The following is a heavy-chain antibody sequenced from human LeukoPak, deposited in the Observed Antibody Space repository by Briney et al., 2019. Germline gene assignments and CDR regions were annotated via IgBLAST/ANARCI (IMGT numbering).Heavy chain of an antibody. CDR3: TRTTPNGSLDY. CDR1: GYSISSGYY. J-gene: IGHJ4*02. V-gene: IGHV4-38-2*02. Sequence: SETLSLTCTVSGYSISSGYYWGWIRQPPGKGLEWIGSIYHSGSTYYNPSLKSRVTISVDTSKNQFSLKLSSVTAADTAVYYCTRTTPNGSLDYWGQGTLVTVSS. CDR2: IYHSGST. D-gene: IGHD4-11*01.